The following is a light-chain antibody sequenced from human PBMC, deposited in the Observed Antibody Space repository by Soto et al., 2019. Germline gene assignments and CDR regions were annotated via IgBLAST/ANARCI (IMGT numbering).Light chain of an antibody. Sequence: FALTQPASVSGSPGQSITISCTGTSSDVGGYNYVSWYQQHPGKAPKLMIYDVSNRPSGVSNRFSGSKSGNTASLTISGLQAEDEADYYCSSYTSSSTRVFGGGTKLTVL. CDR1: SSDVGGYNY. V-gene: IGLV2-14*01. CDR3: SSYTSSSTRV. CDR2: DVS. J-gene: IGLJ3*02.